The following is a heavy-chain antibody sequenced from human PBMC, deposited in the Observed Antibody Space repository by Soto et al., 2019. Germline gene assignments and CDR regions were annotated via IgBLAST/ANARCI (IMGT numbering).Heavy chain of an antibody. Sequence: PGWSLRRSCAASGFTFSYYYMSWIRQAPGKGLEWVSYISSSDNIIYYADSVKGRFTISRDNAKNSLYLQMNSLRAEDTAVYYCARDRGYYDSSGYFDYWGQGTLVTVSS. CDR2: ISSSDNII. D-gene: IGHD3-22*01. J-gene: IGHJ4*02. CDR3: ARDRGYYDSSGYFDY. V-gene: IGHV3-11*01. CDR1: GFTFSYYY.